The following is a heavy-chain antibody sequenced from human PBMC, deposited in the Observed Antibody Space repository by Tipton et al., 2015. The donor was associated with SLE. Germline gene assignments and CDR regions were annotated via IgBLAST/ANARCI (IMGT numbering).Heavy chain of an antibody. CDR2: IEEDGSEK. V-gene: IGHV3-7*01. Sequence: SLRLSCAASGFTFSTYWMSWVRQAPGKGLEWVANIEEDGSEKYYVDSVKGRFTISRDNAKNSLYLQMNSLRAEDTAVYYCAGRPKFYFDYWGQGTLVTVSS. CDR1: GFTFSTYW. CDR3: AGRPKFYFDY. J-gene: IGHJ4*02.